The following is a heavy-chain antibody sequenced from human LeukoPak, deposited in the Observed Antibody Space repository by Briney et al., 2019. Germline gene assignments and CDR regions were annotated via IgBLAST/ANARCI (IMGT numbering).Heavy chain of an antibody. CDR2: IYSGGST. V-gene: IGHV3-66*01. J-gene: IGHJ4*02. CDR3: ARAVYGDLTYYFDY. CDR1: GFTVSSNY. Sequence: GGSQRLSCAASGFTVSSNYMSWVRQAPGKGLEWVSVIYSGGSTYYADSVKGRFTISRDNSKNTLYLQMNSLRAEDTAVYYCARAVYGDLTYYFDYWGQGTLVTVSS. D-gene: IGHD4-17*01.